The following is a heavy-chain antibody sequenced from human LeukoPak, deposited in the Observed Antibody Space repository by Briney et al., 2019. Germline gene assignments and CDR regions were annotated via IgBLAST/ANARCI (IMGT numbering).Heavy chain of an antibody. J-gene: IGHJ4*02. CDR1: GFTFSGYC. Sequence: GASVMLSCKASGFTFSGYCMHWVRQAPGKGLEWMGWINPNSGGTNYAQKFQGRVTMTRDTSINTAYMELSRLRSDDTAVYYCATDRTKYCRSTSCPLDYWGQGTLVTVSS. D-gene: IGHD2-2*01. CDR3: ATDRTKYCRSTSCPLDY. V-gene: IGHV1-2*02. CDR2: INPNSGGT.